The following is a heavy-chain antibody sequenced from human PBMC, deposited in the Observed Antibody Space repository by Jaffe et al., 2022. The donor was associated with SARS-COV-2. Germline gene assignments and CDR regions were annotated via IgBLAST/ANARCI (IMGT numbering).Heavy chain of an antibody. Sequence: QVQLVQSGAEVKKPGASVKVSCKASGYTFTSYGISWVRQAPGQGLEWMGWISAYNGNTNYAQKLQGRVTMTTDTSTSTAYMELRSLRSDDTAVYYCARGICSSTSCLRGYSYGYPTDYWGQGTLVTVSS. CDR1: GYTFTSYG. CDR3: ARGICSSTSCLRGYSYGYPTDY. V-gene: IGHV1-18*01. D-gene: IGHD5-18*01. CDR2: ISAYNGNT. J-gene: IGHJ4*02.